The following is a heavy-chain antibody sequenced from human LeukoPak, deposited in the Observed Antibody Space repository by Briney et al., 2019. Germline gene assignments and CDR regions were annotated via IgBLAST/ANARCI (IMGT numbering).Heavy chain of an antibody. CDR1: GGTFSSYA. V-gene: IGHV1-69*13. CDR2: IIPILGTA. CDR3: ARDRGSYSAQSFDY. D-gene: IGHD1-26*01. J-gene: IGHJ4*02. Sequence: SVKVSCKASGGTFSSYAISWVRQAPGQGLEWMGGIIPILGTANYAQKLQGRVTITADESTSTAYMELSSLRSEDTAVYYCARDRGSYSAQSFDYWGQGTLVTVSS.